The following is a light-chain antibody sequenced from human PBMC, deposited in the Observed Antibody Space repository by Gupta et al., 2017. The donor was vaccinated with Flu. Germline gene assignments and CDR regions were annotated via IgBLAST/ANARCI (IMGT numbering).Light chain of an antibody. CDR3: QSYKSSRTGVV. Sequence: QSALTQTAFMSPSPVPSVTISCTGTSSDIGDYDYVSWYQQLPGTAPKLLIYDVSNRPSGVSARFSGSKSGTTASLAITGLQAEDEADYYCQSYKSSRTGVVFGGGTKLTVL. J-gene: IGLJ2*01. CDR2: DVS. V-gene: IGLV2-14*03. CDR1: SSDIGDYDY.